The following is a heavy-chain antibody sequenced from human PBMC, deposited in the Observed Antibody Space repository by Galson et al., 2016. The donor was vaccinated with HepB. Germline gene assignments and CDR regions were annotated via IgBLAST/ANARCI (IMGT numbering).Heavy chain of an antibody. V-gene: IGHV3-53*01. D-gene: IGHD6-19*01. J-gene: IGHJ4*02. CDR2: IYSGGST. CDR1: GFSVSSNY. CDR3: ARDRRGSGWYIDY. Sequence: SLRLSCAASGFSVSSNYMSWVRQAPGKGLEWVSCIYSGGSTHYADSVKGRFTISRDNAKNSLFLQMNSLRAEDTAVYYCARDRRGSGWYIDYWGQGTLVTVSS.